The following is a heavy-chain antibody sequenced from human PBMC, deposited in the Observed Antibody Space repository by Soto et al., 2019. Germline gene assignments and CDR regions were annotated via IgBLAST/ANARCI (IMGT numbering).Heavy chain of an antibody. J-gene: IGHJ6*02. Sequence: QVQLVESGGGVIQPGRSLRLSCAASGFTFSSYAMHWVRQAPGKGLEWVAVISYDGSNNYYADSVKGRFTISRDNSKNTRYLQMNSLRAEDTAVYYCARMASFYCSGGSCYPTYGMDVWCQGTTVTVSS. CDR3: ARMASFYCSGGSCYPTYGMDV. D-gene: IGHD2-15*01. CDR1: GFTFSSYA. CDR2: ISYDGSNN. V-gene: IGHV3-30-3*01.